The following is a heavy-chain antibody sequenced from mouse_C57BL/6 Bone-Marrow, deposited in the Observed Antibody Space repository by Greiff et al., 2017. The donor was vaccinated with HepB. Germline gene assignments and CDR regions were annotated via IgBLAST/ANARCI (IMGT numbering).Heavy chain of an antibody. CDR2: ISDGGSYT. V-gene: IGHV5-4*03. CDR3: ARVSYPHYFDY. Sequence: EVKLMESGGGLVKPGGSLKLSCAASGFTFSSYAMSWVRQTPEKRLEWVATISDGGSYTYYPDNVKGRFTISRDNAKNNLYLQMSHLKSEDTAMYYCARVSYPHYFDYWGQGTTLTVSS. J-gene: IGHJ2*01. CDR1: GFTFSSYA. D-gene: IGHD2-10*01.